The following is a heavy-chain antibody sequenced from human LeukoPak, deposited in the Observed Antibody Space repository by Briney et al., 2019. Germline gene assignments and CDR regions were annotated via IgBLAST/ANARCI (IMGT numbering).Heavy chain of an antibody. CDR2: ISAYNGNT. J-gene: IGHJ6*02. D-gene: IGHD6-13*01. Sequence: ASVKVSCEASGYTFTSYGISWVRQAPGQGLEWMGWISAYNGNTNYAQKLQGRVTMTTDTSTSTAYMELRSLRSDDTAVYYCARDQSGSSSWYGAYYYYYGMDVWGQGTTVTVSS. CDR1: GYTFTSYG. V-gene: IGHV1-18*01. CDR3: ARDQSGSSSWYGAYYYYYGMDV.